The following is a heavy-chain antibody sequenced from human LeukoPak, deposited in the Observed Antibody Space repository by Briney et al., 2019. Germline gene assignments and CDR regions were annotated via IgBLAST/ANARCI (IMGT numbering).Heavy chain of an antibody. CDR2: ISYDGSNK. V-gene: IGHV3-30*18. J-gene: IGHJ6*03. D-gene: IGHD5-18*01. CDR1: GFPLSSYA. Sequence: TGGSLRLSCAVSGFPLSSYAMSWVRQAPGKGLEWVAVISYDGSNKYYADSVKGRFTISRDNSKNTLYLQMNSLRAEDTAVYYCAKDAYNWPDTAMEQDYYYYYMDVWGKGTTVTVSS. CDR3: AKDAYNWPDTAMEQDYYYYYMDV.